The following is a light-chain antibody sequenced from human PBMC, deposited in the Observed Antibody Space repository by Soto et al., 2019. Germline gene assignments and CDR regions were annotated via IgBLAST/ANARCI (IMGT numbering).Light chain of an antibody. CDR2: DNN. CDR1: SSNIGHNY. V-gene: IGLV1-51*01. J-gene: IGLJ2*01. Sequence: QSALTQPPSVSAAPGQKVTISCSGSSSNIGHNYVSWYQQLPGTAPKLLIYDNNKRPSGIPDRFSGSQSGTSATLGITGLQTGDEADYYCGTWDSSLSAVFGGGTKVTVL. CDR3: GTWDSSLSAV.